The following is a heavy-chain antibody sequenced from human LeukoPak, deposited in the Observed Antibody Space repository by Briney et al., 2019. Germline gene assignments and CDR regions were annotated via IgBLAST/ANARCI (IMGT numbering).Heavy chain of an antibody. D-gene: IGHD3-10*01. CDR2: ISYDGSNK. CDR3: ARAIYGSGSYYCDY. Sequence: GGSLRLSCAASGFTFSSYAMHWFRQAPGKGLEWVAVISYDGSNKYYADSVKGRFTISRDNSKNTLYLQMNSLRAEDTAVYYCARAIYGSGSYYCDYWGQGTLVTVSS. V-gene: IGHV3-30*04. J-gene: IGHJ4*02. CDR1: GFTFSSYA.